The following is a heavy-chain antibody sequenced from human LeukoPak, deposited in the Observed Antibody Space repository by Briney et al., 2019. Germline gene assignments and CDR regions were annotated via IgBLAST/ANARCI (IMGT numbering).Heavy chain of an antibody. CDR2: IYYSGST. J-gene: IGHJ4*02. Sequence: SETLSLTCTVSGGSISSYYWSWIRQPPGKGLEGIGYIYYSGSTNYNPSLKSRVTISVDTSKNQCSLKLSSVTAADTAVYYCAGGYVDTAMVNWYYFDYWGQGTLVTVSS. CDR3: AGGYVDTAMVNWYYFDY. V-gene: IGHV4-59*01. CDR1: GGSISSYY. D-gene: IGHD5-18*01.